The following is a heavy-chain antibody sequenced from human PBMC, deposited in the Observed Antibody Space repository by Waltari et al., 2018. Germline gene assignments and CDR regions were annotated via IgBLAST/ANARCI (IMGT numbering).Heavy chain of an antibody. D-gene: IGHD6-6*01. CDR3: TTDGGIGPRPIFDS. J-gene: IGHJ4*02. CDR1: GFTFTAGW. CDR2: IKSKRSGGTT. V-gene: IGHV3-15*01. Sequence: EVQLVEFGGGLVKPGGSLRVSCSAYGFTFTAGWMSGARQAPGEGLEWVARIKSKRSGGTTDYAEAVKGRFTISRDDSKSTLYLEMNSLKTEDTAVYYCTTDGGIGPRPIFDSWGRGTLVTVSS.